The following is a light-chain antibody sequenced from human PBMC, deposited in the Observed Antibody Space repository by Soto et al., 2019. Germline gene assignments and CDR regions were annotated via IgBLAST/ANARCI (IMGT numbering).Light chain of an antibody. J-gene: IGLJ1*01. CDR3: AAWDDSLDGLYV. V-gene: IGLV1-44*01. Sequence: QSVLTQPPSASGTPGQRVTISCSGGSSNIGGNTVNWYHQVPGTAPNHLIYSNNHRPSGVPDRLSGAKSCTSASLAISGLQSGDEADYYCAAWDDSLDGLYVFGTGTKVTVL. CDR2: SNN. CDR1: SSNIGGNT.